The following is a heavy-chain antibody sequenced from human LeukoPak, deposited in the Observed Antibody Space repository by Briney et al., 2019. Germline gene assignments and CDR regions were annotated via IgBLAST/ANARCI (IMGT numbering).Heavy chain of an antibody. D-gene: IGHD1-26*01. CDR2: IDSSDTT. J-gene: IGHJ4*02. Sequence: GGSLRLSCAASGFTVSSNYMTWVRQAPGKGLEWVSVIDSSDTTFYTDSVKGRFTISRDNSKNTLYLQMNSLRAEDTAVYYCAKSPSAVVGTTRGYFDYWGQGTLVTVSS. CDR3: AKSPSAVVGTTRGYFDY. V-gene: IGHV3-53*01. CDR1: GFTVSSNY.